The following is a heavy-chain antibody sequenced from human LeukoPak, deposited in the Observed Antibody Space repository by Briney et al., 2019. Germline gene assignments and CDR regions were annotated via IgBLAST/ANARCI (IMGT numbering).Heavy chain of an antibody. V-gene: IGHV3-23*01. J-gene: IGHJ3*02. Sequence: GGSLSLSCAASGFTFSSYAMSWVRQAPGKGLEWVSAISGSGGSTYYADSVKGRFTISRDNSKNTLCLQMNSLRAEDTAVYYCAKELSGEQWLVNAFDIWGQGTMVTVSS. CDR1: GFTFSSYA. CDR2: ISGSGGST. CDR3: AKELSGEQWLVNAFDI. D-gene: IGHD6-19*01.